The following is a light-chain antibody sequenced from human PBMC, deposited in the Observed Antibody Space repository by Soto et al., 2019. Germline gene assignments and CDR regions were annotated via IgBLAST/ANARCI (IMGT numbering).Light chain of an antibody. Sequence: PGERATVSCRASQSVSRYLAWYQQKPGQAPRLLIYDVSTRATGIPARFSGSGSGTEFTLTITSLEPEDFEVYSCQQRSDWPITFGQGTRLEIK. V-gene: IGKV3-11*01. CDR1: QSVSRY. J-gene: IGKJ5*01. CDR3: QQRSDWPIT. CDR2: DVS.